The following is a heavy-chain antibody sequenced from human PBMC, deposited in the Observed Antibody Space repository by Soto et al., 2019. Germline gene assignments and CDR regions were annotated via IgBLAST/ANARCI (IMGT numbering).Heavy chain of an antibody. Sequence: AVKVSCKASGGTFSSYAISWVRQAPGQGLEWMGGIIPIFGTANYAQKFQGRVTITADESTSTAYMELSSLRSEDTAVYYCAREPYYYDSSGYFPFDYWGQGTLVTVYS. V-gene: IGHV1-69*13. J-gene: IGHJ4*02. CDR2: IIPIFGTA. CDR1: GGTFSSYA. CDR3: AREPYYYDSSGYFPFDY. D-gene: IGHD3-22*01.